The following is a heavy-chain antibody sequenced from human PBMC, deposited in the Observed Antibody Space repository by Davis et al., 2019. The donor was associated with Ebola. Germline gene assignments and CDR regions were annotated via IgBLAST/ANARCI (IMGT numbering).Heavy chain of an antibody. CDR1: GGSFSGYY. D-gene: IGHD3-10*01. CDR2: IYYSGSS. V-gene: IGHV4-59*08. CDR3: ARHVLLWFGELFAYYYGMDV. Sequence: SETLSLTCAVYGGSFSGYYWSWIRQPPGQGLEWIGYIYYSGSSNYNPSLKSRVIISVDTSKNQFSLKLSSVTAADTAVYYCARHVLLWFGELFAYYYGMDVWGQGTTVTVSS. J-gene: IGHJ6*02.